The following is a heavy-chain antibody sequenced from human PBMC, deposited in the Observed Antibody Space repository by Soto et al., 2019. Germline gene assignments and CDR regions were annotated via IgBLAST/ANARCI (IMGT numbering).Heavy chain of an antibody. Sequence: ASVKVSCKASGFTFADSAVQRVRQARGQRLEWIGRIVVDSGNTKYAQRFTERVTISWDMSTITAFMELRSLRSEDTAVYYCATANNTSPFDFWGLGTLVTVSS. CDR3: ATANNTSPFDF. D-gene: IGHD1-26*01. CDR1: GFTFADSA. V-gene: IGHV1-58*01. CDR2: IVVDSGNT. J-gene: IGHJ4*02.